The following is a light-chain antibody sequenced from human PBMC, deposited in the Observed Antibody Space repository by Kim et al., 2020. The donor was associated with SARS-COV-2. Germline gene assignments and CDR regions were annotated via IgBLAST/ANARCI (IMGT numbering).Light chain of an antibody. CDR1: SLRSYY. Sequence: AVGQTVRFTCQGDSLRSYYASWYQQKPGQAPVLVIYGKNNRPSGIPDRFSGSSSGNAASLTITGAQAEDEADYYCNSRDSSGNHVVFGGGTQLTVL. V-gene: IGLV3-19*01. CDR3: NSRDSSGNHVV. CDR2: GKN. J-gene: IGLJ2*01.